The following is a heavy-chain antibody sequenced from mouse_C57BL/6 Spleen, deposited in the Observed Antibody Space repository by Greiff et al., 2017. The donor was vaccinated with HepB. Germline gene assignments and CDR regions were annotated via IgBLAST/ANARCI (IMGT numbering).Heavy chain of an antibody. CDR1: GYTFTSYT. CDR2: INPSSGYT. Sequence: VQLQQSGAELARPGASVKMSCKASGYTFTSYTMHWVKQRPGQGLEWIGYINPSSGYTKYNQKFKDKATLTADKYSSTAYMQLSSLTSEDSAVYYCATGDYEYYFDYWGQGTTLTVSS. D-gene: IGHD2-4*01. CDR3: ATGDYEYYFDY. J-gene: IGHJ2*01. V-gene: IGHV1-4*01.